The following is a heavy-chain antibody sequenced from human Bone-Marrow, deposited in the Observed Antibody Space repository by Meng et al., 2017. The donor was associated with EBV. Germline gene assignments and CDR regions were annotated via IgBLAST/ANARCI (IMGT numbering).Heavy chain of an antibody. CDR2: INAGNGNT. V-gene: IGHV1-3*01. D-gene: IGHD3-10*01. Sequence: QVQLVQSGAEVKKPGASGKVFXKASGYTFTSYAMHWVRQAPGQRLEWMGWINAGNGNTKYSQKFQGRVTITRDTSASTAYMELSSLRSEDTAVYYCARGKAVRELFPPFDWEQGTLVTVSS. J-gene: IGHJ4*02. CDR3: ARGKAVRELFPPFD. CDR1: GYTFTSYA.